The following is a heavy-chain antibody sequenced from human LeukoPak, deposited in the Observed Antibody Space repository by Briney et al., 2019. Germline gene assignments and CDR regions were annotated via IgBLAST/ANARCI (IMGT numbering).Heavy chain of an antibody. J-gene: IGHJ4*02. D-gene: IGHD3-10*01. V-gene: IGHV3-23*01. CDR2: VSGSGDTT. CDR1: GFTFSSYE. CDR3: AKGAMVRGVLDY. Sequence: GGSLRLSCAASGFTFSSYEMNWVRQAAGKGLEWVSVVSGSGDTTHYADSVKGRFTISRDNSKNTLFLQMNSLRAEDTAVYYCAKGAMVRGVLDYWGQGTLVTVSS.